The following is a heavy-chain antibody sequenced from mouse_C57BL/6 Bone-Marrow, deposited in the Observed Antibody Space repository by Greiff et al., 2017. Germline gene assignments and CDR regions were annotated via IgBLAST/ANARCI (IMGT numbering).Heavy chain of an antibody. CDR2: IYPGDGDT. D-gene: IGHD1-1*01. CDR1: GYAFSSSW. J-gene: IGHJ4*01. CDR3: SRGIYYGYAMDY. Sequence: VQLQQSGPELVKPGASVKISCKASGYAFSSSWMNWVKQRPGKGLEWIGRIYPGDGDTNYNGKFKGKATLTADKSSSTAYMQLSSLTSEDSAVYVWSRGIYYGYAMDYWGQGTSVTVSS. V-gene: IGHV1-82*01.